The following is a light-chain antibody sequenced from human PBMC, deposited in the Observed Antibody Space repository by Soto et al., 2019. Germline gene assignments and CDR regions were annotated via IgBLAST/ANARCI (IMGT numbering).Light chain of an antibody. J-gene: IGLJ3*02. V-gene: IGLV1-40*01. Sequence: QSVLTQSPSVSGAPGQRVTISCTGSSSNIGAVYDVHWYQHLPGTAPKLLIYGNTNRPSGVPDRFSASKSGTSASLAITGLQPEDEGDYYCQSYDSSLRDILFGGGTKLTVL. CDR1: SSNIGAVYD. CDR2: GNT. CDR3: QSYDSSLRDIL.